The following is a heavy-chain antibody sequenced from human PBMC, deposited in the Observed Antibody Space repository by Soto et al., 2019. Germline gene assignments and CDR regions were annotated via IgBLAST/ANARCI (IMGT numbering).Heavy chain of an antibody. D-gene: IGHD3-10*01. Sequence: PSETLSLTCTVSGGSISSGYCYWSWIRQPPGKGLEWIGYIYYSGSTYYNPSLKSRVTISVDTSENQFSLKLSSVTAADTAVYYCARDSYGSGSWTYYYGMDVWGQGTTVTVSS. V-gene: IGHV4-30-4*01. CDR3: ARDSYGSGSWTYYYGMDV. CDR2: IYYSGST. CDR1: GGSISSGYCY. J-gene: IGHJ6*02.